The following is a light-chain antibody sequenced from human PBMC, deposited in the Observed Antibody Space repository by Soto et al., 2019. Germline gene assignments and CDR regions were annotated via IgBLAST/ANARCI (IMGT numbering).Light chain of an antibody. CDR1: SSDVGGYNY. CDR2: EVS. V-gene: IGLV2-14*01. Sequence: VRTQPASVSGSPGQSITISCTGTSSDVGGYNYVSWYQQHPGKAPKLMIYEVSNRPSGVSNRFSGSKSGNTASLTISGLQAEDEADYYCSSYTSSSKVFGGGTQLTVL. CDR3: SSYTSSSKV. J-gene: IGLJ2*01.